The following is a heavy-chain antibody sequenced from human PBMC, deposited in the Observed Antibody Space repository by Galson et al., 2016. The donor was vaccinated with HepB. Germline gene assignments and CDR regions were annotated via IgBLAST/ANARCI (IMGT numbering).Heavy chain of an antibody. CDR3: VHTRQWNDGRYFAF. CDR1: GFTISTRGVG. CDR2: IYWDDDK. Sequence: PALVKPTQTLTLTCTLSGFTISTRGVGVAWIRQPPGKALDWLALIYWDDDKRHSPSLKSRLSVTKDTSTNQVFLKITNVDPVDTGPYYCVHTRQWNDGRYFAFWGPGTQVTVSS. V-gene: IGHV2-5*02. J-gene: IGHJ2*01. D-gene: IGHD1-1*01.